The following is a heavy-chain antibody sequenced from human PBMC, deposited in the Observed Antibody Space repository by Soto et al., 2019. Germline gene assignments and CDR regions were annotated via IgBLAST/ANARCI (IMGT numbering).Heavy chain of an antibody. V-gene: IGHV1-3*01. CDR2: INAGNGNT. D-gene: IGHD6-19*01. CDR3: ARVLSSSGWYKWFDP. Sequence: GASVKVSCKASGYTFTSYAMHWVRQAPGQRLEWMGWINAGNGNTKYSQKFQGRVTITRDTSASTAYMELSSLRSEDTAVYYCARVLSSSGWYKWFDPWGQGTLVTVSS. J-gene: IGHJ5*02. CDR1: GYTFTSYA.